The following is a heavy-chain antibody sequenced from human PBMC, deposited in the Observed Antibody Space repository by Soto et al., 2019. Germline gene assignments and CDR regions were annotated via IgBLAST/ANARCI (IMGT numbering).Heavy chain of an antibody. J-gene: IGHJ6*02. Sequence: QVQLQESGPGLVKPSETLSLSCTVSGASVSSGSYYWSWIRQPPGKGLEWIGFVYYSGSTNYNPSLKSRVTISLDTAKNQFSLKLNSVTAADTAVYHCARGSDGDSVGCYYYAMDVWGQGTTVTVSS. CDR1: GASVSSGSYY. CDR2: VYYSGST. V-gene: IGHV4-61*01. D-gene: IGHD4-17*01. CDR3: ARGSDGDSVGCYYYAMDV.